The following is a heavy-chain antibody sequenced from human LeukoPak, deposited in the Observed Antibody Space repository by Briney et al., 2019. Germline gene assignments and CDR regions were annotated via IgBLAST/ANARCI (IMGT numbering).Heavy chain of an antibody. D-gene: IGHD3-3*01. Sequence: GGSLRLSCAASGFTFDDYAMHWVRQVPGKGLEWVSGISWNSGSIAYADSVKGRFTISRDNAKRSLHLQMNNLRPDDTSFYYCAKGGMGWSGPFEYWGQGVLVTVSS. CDR2: ISWNSGSI. J-gene: IGHJ4*02. V-gene: IGHV3-9*01. CDR1: GFTFDDYA. CDR3: AKGGMGWSGPFEY.